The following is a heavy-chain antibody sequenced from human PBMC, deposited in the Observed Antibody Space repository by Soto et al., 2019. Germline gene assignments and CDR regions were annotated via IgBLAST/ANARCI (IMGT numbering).Heavy chain of an antibody. CDR3: ARSITAAGTGYFQH. CDR2: IYYSGST. V-gene: IGHV4-31*03. J-gene: IGHJ1*01. CDR1: GGSISSDGYY. D-gene: IGHD6-13*01. Sequence: PSETLSLTCTVSGGSISSDGYYWSWIRQPPGKGLEWIGYIYYSGSTYYNPSLKSRVTISVDTSKNQFSLKLNSVTAADTAVYYCARSITAAGTGYFQHWGQGTLVTVSS.